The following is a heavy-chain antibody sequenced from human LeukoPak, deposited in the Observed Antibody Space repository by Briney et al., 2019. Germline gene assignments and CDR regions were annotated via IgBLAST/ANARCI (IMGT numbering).Heavy chain of an antibody. J-gene: IGHJ6*02. Sequence: ASVRVSCKASGYTFTSYDINWVRQATGQGLEWMGWMNPNSGNTGYAQKFQGRVTMTRNTSISTAYMELSSLRSEDTAVYYCARREGYSYGLNGMDVWGQGTTVTVSS. CDR2: MNPNSGNT. V-gene: IGHV1-8*01. CDR3: ARREGYSYGLNGMDV. CDR1: GYTFTSYD. D-gene: IGHD5-18*01.